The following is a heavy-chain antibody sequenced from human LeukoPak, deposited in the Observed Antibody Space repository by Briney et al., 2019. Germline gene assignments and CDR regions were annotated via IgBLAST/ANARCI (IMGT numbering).Heavy chain of an antibody. CDR3: ARAQYYYDSSGYFDY. CDR1: GGTFSSYA. V-gene: IGHV1-69*05. J-gene: IGHJ4*02. D-gene: IGHD3-22*01. Sequence: SVKASCKASGGTFSSYAISWVRQAPGQGLEWMGRIIPIFGTANYAQKFQGRVTITTDESTSTAYMELSSLRSEDTAVYYCARAQYYYDSSGYFDYWGQGTLVTVSS. CDR2: IIPIFGTA.